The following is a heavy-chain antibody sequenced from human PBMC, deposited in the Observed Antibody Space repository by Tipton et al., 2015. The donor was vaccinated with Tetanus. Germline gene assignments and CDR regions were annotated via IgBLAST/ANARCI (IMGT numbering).Heavy chain of an antibody. D-gene: IGHD7-27*01. CDR3: ARDSNWGSFDY. V-gene: IGHV3-33*01. Sequence: SLRLSCAASGFTFSSYGMRWVRQAPGKGLEWVAVIWYDGSNKYYADSVKGRFTISRDNSKNTLYLQMNSLRAEDTAVYYCARDSNWGSFDYWGQGTLVTVSS. CDR2: IWYDGSNK. CDR1: GFTFSSYG. J-gene: IGHJ4*02.